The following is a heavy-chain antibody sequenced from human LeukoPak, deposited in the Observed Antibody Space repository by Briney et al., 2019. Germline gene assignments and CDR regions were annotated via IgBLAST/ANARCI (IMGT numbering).Heavy chain of an antibody. CDR1: GYTFTGYY. CDR3: ARPHSSSWYWFDP. CDR2: INPNSGGT. D-gene: IGHD6-13*01. V-gene: IGHV1-2*02. Sequence: ASVKVSCKASGYTFTGYYMHWVRQAPGQGLEWMGWINPNSGGTNYAQKFQGRVTMTRDTSISTAYMELSRLRSDDTAVYYCARPHSSSWYWFDPWGQGTLVTVSS. J-gene: IGHJ5*02.